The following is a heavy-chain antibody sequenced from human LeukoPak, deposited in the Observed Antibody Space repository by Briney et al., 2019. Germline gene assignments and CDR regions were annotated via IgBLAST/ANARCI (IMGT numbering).Heavy chain of an antibody. J-gene: IGHJ5*02. Sequence: SETLSLTCTVSGGSISGYYWSWIRQPPGQGLEWIGEINHSGSTNYNPSLKSRVTISVDTSKNQFSLKLSSVTAADTAVYYCAIGTRIFRVVTGSWWFDPWGQGTLVTVSS. CDR2: INHSGST. V-gene: IGHV4-34*01. D-gene: IGHD3-3*01. CDR3: AIGTRIFRVVTGSWWFDP. CDR1: GGSISGYY.